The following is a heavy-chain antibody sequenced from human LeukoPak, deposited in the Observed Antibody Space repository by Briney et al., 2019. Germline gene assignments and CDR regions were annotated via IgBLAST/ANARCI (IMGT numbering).Heavy chain of an antibody. CDR2: IYHSGST. V-gene: IGHV4-4*02. CDR3: ATKGPRRGYFDY. J-gene: IGHJ4*02. CDR1: GGSISASNW. Sequence: PSETLSLTCAVSGGSISASNWWSWFRQSPGKGLEWIGEIYHSGSTNSNPSLKSRVTISVDMSKNQFSLKLTSVTAADTAVYYCATKGPRRGYFDYWGQGTLVAVSS.